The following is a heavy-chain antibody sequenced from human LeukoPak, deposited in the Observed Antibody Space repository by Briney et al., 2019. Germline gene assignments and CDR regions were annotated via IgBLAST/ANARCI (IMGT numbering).Heavy chain of an antibody. D-gene: IGHD1-1*01. CDR2: VCDSGSST. V-gene: IGHV3-23*01. J-gene: IGHJ4*02. CDR3: AKGGLQYDRFDY. CDR1: GFTFTTHA. Sequence: PGGSLRLSCAASGFTFTTHAMSWVRQAPGKGLEWVSGVCDSGSSTYYAESVKCRFTISRDNSKNTLYLQMNSLRAEDTAVYYCAKGGLQYDRFDYWGQGTLVTVSS.